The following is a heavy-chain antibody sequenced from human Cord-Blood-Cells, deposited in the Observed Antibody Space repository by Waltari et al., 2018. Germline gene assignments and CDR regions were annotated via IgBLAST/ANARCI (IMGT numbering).Heavy chain of an antibody. CDR1: GYTFPSYY. CDR3: ARGIAADGAFDI. D-gene: IGHD6-13*01. V-gene: IGHV1-46*01. CDR2: INPSGGST. J-gene: IGHJ3*02. Sequence: QVQLVQSGAEVKTPGASVTVSCKASGYTFPSYYMHWVRQAPGKGLEWMGIINPSGGSTSYAQKFQGRVNMTRDTSTSTVYMELSSLRSEDTAVYYCARGIAADGAFDIWGQGTMVTVSS.